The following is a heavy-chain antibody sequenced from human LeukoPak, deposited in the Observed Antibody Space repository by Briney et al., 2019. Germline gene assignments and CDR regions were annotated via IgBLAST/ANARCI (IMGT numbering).Heavy chain of an antibody. CDR2: ISGSGGST. CDR3: AKGDRYSGYDDSFDY. Sequence: GASLTLCCAASGFIFSSYAMLWVRQATGKGLEWVSAISGSGGSTYYADSVKGRFTISRDNSKNTLYLQMNSLRAEDTAVYYCAKGDRYSGYDDSFDYWGQGTLVTVSS. CDR1: GFIFSSYA. J-gene: IGHJ4*02. V-gene: IGHV3-23*01. D-gene: IGHD5-12*01.